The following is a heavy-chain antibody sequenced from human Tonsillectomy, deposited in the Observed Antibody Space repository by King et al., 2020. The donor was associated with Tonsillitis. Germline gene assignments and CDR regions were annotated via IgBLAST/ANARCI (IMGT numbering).Heavy chain of an antibody. V-gene: IGHV1-2*02. J-gene: IGHJ4*02. CDR1: VYTFTGYF. CDR2: INPNSGGT. Sequence: QLVQSGAEVKKPGASLTVSCKASVYTFTGYFIHWVRLAPGQGPEWMGWINPNSGGTNYVQKFQGRVTMTRDTSISTAYMELSRLRSNDTAVYFCARGGGGFDYWGQGTLVTVSS. CDR3: ARGGGGFDY. D-gene: IGHD3-10*01.